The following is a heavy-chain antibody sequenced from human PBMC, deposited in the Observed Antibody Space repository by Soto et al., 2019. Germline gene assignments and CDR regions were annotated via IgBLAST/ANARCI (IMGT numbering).Heavy chain of an antibody. CDR3: ARDAPQLLWFGDPFDY. V-gene: IGHV1-18*01. CDR1: GYTFTSYG. Sequence: GASAKVSCKASGYTFTSYGISWVRQAPGQGLEWMGWISAYNGNTNYAQKLQGRVTVTTDTSTSTAYTELRSLRSDDTAVYYCARDAPQLLWFGDPFDYWGQGTLVTVSS. J-gene: IGHJ4*02. D-gene: IGHD3-10*01. CDR2: ISAYNGNT.